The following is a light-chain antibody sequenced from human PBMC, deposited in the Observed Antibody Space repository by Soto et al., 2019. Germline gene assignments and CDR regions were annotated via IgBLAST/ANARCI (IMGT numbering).Light chain of an antibody. J-gene: IGKJ5*01. CDR2: DAS. CDR1: QSISSY. CDR3: QQRSNWPPLT. V-gene: IGKV3-11*01. Sequence: EVVLTHSPDTLPLPPCERATLSCRASQSISSYLAWYQQKPGQAPRLLIYDASSRAPGIPARFSGSGSGTDFTLTISSLEPEDFAVYYCQQRSNWPPLTVGQGTRLEI.